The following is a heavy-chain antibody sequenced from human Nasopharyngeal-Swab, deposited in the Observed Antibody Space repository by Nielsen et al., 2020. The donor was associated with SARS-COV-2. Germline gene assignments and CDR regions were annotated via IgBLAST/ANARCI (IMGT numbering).Heavy chain of an antibody. Sequence: GGSLRLSCAASGFTFDDYGMSWVRQAPGKGLEWVSYISSSGSTIYYADSVKGRFTISRDNAKNSLYLQMNSLRAEDTAVYYCARSSHQSEGYAFDYWGQGTLVTVSS. D-gene: IGHD5-12*01. CDR2: ISSSGSTI. CDR1: GFTFDDYG. J-gene: IGHJ4*02. CDR3: ARSSHQSEGYAFDY. V-gene: IGHV3-11*01.